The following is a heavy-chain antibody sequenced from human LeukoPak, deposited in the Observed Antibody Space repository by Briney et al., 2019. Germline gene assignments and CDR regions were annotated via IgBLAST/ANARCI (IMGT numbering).Heavy chain of an antibody. CDR3: AKDPTYYYDSSGYPDSGY. CDR2: ISYDGSNK. V-gene: IGHV3-30-3*02. D-gene: IGHD3-22*01. Sequence: GGSLRLSCVASGFTFSSYAMHWVRQAPGKGLEWVAVISYDGSNKYYADSVKGRFTISRDNSKNTLYLQMNSLRAEDTAVYYCAKDPTYYYDSSGYPDSGYWGQGTLVTVSS. J-gene: IGHJ4*02. CDR1: GFTFSSYA.